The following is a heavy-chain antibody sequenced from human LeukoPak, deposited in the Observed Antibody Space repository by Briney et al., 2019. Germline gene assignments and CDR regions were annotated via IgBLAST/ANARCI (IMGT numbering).Heavy chain of an antibody. Sequence: GGSLRLSCAASGFTFSNSPMHWVRQAPGKGLEWMAVISYDGTNKYYADSVKGQFTISRDNSKNTLYLQMNSLRTEDTAVYYCARHHYGSGSWYAFDIWGQGTMVTVSS. CDR3: ARHHYGSGSWYAFDI. CDR1: GFTFSNSP. V-gene: IGHV3-30-3*01. J-gene: IGHJ3*02. CDR2: ISYDGTNK. D-gene: IGHD3-10*01.